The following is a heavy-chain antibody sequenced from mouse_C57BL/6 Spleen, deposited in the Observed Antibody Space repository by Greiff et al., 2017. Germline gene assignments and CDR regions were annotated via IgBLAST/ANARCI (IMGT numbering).Heavy chain of an antibody. CDR3: ARSTITTVVARYYYYAMDY. CDR2: IYPGDGDT. CDR1: GYAFSSSW. Sequence: LVESGPELVKPGASVKISCKASGYAFSSSWMNWVKQRPGKGLEWIGRIYPGDGDTNYNGKFKGKATLTADKSSSTAYMQLSSLTSEDSAVYFCARSTITTVVARYYYYAMDYWGQGTSVTVSS. V-gene: IGHV1-82*01. D-gene: IGHD1-1*01. J-gene: IGHJ4*01.